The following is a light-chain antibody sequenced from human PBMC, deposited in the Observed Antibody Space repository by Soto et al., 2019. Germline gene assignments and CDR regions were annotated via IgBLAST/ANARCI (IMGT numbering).Light chain of an antibody. CDR3: QSYDSSLSGSR. CDR1: SSNIGAGYD. CDR2: GNS. V-gene: IGLV1-40*01. J-gene: IGLJ1*01. Sequence: QSVLTQPPSVSGAPGQRVTISCTGSSSNIGAGYDVHWYQQLPGTAPKLLIYGNSNRPSGVPDRFSGSKSGTSASLAITGLQAEDEADYYGQSYDSSLSGSRFGTGTKVTVL.